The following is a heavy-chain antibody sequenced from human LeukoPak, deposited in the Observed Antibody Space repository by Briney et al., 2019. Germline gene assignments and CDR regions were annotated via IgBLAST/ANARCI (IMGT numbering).Heavy chain of an antibody. V-gene: IGHV3-30-3*01. D-gene: IGHD6-19*01. J-gene: IGHJ4*02. CDR2: ISYDGSSK. Sequence: GGSLRLSCAASGFTFSTYTIHWVRQAPGKGLEWVAVISYDGSSKYYADSVKGRFSISRDNSKNTLDLQMNSLRAEDTAVYYCARDQYYSSSDWGQGTLVTVSS. CDR3: ARDQYYSSSD. CDR1: GFTFSTYT.